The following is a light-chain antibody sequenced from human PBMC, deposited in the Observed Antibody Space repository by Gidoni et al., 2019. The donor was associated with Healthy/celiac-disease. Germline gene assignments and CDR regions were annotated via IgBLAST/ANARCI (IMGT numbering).Light chain of an antibody. CDR2: DVN. CDR1: SSDVGCYNY. V-gene: IGLV2-14*01. J-gene: IGLJ3*02. Sequence: QSALTQPASVSGSPGQSMTISCTGTSSDVGCYNYVSWYQQHPGKAPKLLIYDVNNRPSGFSNRFSGSKSGNTASLTISGLQAEDEADYYCSSYTRSNTRLFGGGTKLTVL. CDR3: SSYTRSNTRL.